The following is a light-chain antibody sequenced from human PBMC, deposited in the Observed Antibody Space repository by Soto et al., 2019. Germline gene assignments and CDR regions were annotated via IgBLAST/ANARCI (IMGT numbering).Light chain of an antibody. CDR1: QSVVYSSDNKNY. J-gene: IGKJ1*01. CDR3: QLYTNWPRWT. CDR2: WAS. V-gene: IGKV4-1*01. Sequence: DIVMTQSPDALAVSLGERATLNCKSSQSVVYSSDNKNYLAWYLQKPGQPPKLLIYWASTRESGVPDRFSGSGSGTDFTLTISSLQSEDFAVYYCQLYTNWPRWTFGQGTKVDIK.